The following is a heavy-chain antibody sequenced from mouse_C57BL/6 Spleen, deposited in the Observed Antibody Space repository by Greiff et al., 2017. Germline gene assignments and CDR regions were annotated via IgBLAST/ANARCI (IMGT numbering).Heavy chain of an antibody. CDR3: ETLRIYAMDY. CDR1: GYTFTSYW. J-gene: IGHJ4*01. D-gene: IGHD1-3*01. V-gene: IGHV1-64*01. Sequence: VQLQQPGAELVKPGASVKLSCKASGYTFTSYWMHWVKQRPGQGLEWIGMIHPNSGSTNYNEKFKSKATLTVDKSSSTAYMQLSSLTSEDSSVYYGETLRIYAMDYWGQGTSVTVSS. CDR2: IHPNSGST.